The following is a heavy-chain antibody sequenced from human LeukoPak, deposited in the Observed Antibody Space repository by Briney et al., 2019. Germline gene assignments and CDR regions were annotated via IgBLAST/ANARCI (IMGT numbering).Heavy chain of an antibody. D-gene: IGHD2-21*02. CDR3: ARDPNGDCIGAFDM. CDR2: ISSSSSYI. Sequence: PGGSLRLSCAASGFTFSSYSMNWVRQAPGKGLEWVSSISSSSSYIYYADSVKGRFTISRDNAKNSLYLQMNSLRAEDTAVYYCARDPNGDCIGAFDMWGPGTMVTVSS. CDR1: GFTFSSYS. V-gene: IGHV3-21*01. J-gene: IGHJ3*02.